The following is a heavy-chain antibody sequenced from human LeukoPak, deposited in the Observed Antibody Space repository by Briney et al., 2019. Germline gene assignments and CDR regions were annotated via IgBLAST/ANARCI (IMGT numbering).Heavy chain of an antibody. Sequence: GGSLRLSCAASGFTFNTYSMTWVRQAPGKGLEWVSYISSGSSAIYYADSVKGRFTISRDNSKSTLYLQMTSLRAEDTGVYYCAKKIDSGSYPLDYWGQGTLVTISS. CDR3: AKKIDSGSYPLDY. V-gene: IGHV3-48*01. CDR2: ISSGSSAI. J-gene: IGHJ4*02. CDR1: GFTFNTYS. D-gene: IGHD3-10*01.